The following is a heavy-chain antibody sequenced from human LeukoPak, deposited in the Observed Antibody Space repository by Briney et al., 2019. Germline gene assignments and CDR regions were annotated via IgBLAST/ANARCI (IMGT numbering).Heavy chain of an antibody. V-gene: IGHV3-7*01. CDR2: INGDKSEK. CDR3: ARVLNSVYDYVRGSYGFFYFDH. D-gene: IGHD3-16*02. Sequence: GGSLRLSCAASGFTFGSNWMSWVRQAPGKELEWVANINGDKSEKYYVASVKGRFTISRDNAKKSLYLQMDSLRAEDTAVYYCARVLNSVYDYVRGSYGFFYFDHWGRGTLVTVSS. CDR1: GFTFGSNW. J-gene: IGHJ4*02.